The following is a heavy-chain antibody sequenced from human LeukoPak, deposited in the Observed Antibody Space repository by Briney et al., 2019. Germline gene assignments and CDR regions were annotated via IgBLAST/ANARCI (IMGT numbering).Heavy chain of an antibody. Sequence: GGSLRLSCAASGFSVSTYDMAWVRQAPGKGLEWVSSISSSSSYIYYADSVKGRFTISRDNAKNSLYLQMNSLRAEDTAVYYCARGYTAMVTGAFDIWGQGTMVTVSS. D-gene: IGHD5-18*01. J-gene: IGHJ3*02. V-gene: IGHV3-21*01. CDR3: ARGYTAMVTGAFDI. CDR2: ISSSSSYI. CDR1: GFSVSTYD.